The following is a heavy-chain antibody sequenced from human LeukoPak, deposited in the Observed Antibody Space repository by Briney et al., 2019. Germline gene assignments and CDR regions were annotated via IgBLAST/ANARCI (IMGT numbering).Heavy chain of an antibody. Sequence: RGSLRLSCAPSGVTFSRFSMNWVCQAPGEGRGWVSYIISSSGTIYYADSVKGRFTISRDNAKTSLSLQMNSLSAEDTAVYYCARDRRQSATPFKAQDYFAAWGQGTLVTVSA. CDR3: ARDRRQSATPFKAQDYFAA. D-gene: IGHD2-15*01. CDR1: GVTFSRFS. V-gene: IGHV3-48*04. J-gene: IGHJ4*02. CDR2: IISSSGTI.